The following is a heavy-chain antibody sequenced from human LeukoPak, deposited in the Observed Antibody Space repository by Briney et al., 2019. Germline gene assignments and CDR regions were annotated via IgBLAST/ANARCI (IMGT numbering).Heavy chain of an antibody. D-gene: IGHD6-13*01. Sequence: SETLSLTCTVSGGSISSYYWSWIRQPPGKGLEWIGRIYTSGSTNYNPSLKSRVTMSVDTSKNQFSLKLSSVTAADTAVYYCARASSGYSSSWYVNWGQGTLVTVSS. J-gene: IGHJ4*02. CDR3: ARASSGYSSSWYVN. V-gene: IGHV4-4*07. CDR1: GGSISSYY. CDR2: IYTSGST.